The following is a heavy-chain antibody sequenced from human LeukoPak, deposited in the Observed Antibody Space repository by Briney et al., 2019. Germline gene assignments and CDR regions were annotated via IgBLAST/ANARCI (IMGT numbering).Heavy chain of an antibody. Sequence: ASVKVSCKASGYTFTSYDINWVRQATGQGPEWMGWINPNSGNTGYAQNFQGRVTITRDTSISTAYMELTSLRSEDTAVYYCARDLQDIAAAGTSWFDPWGQGTLVTVSS. CDR3: ARDLQDIAAAGTSWFDP. V-gene: IGHV1-8*03. CDR2: INPNSGNT. CDR1: GYTFTSYD. D-gene: IGHD6-13*01. J-gene: IGHJ5*02.